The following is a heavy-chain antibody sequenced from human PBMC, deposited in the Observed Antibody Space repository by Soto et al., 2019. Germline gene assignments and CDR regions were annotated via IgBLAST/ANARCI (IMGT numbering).Heavy chain of an antibody. Sequence: PGGSLRLSCASSCFTFTRYSMNCGLQAPGKGLDWVSSISSTTNYIYYADSMKGRFTVSRDNAKNSVYLEMNSLSAEDTAVYYCARESEDLTSNFDYWGQGTLVTVSS. CDR1: CFTFTRYS. CDR3: ARESEDLTSNFDY. V-gene: IGHV3-21*01. J-gene: IGHJ4*02. CDR2: ISSTTNYI.